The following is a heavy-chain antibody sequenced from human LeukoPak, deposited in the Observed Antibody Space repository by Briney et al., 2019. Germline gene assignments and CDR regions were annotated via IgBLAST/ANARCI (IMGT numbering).Heavy chain of an antibody. CDR1: GFTFRSYG. V-gene: IGHV3-30*02. Sequence: GRSLRLSCAAPGFTFRSYGVHWVRQAPAKGLEWVAIIGYDGNLKNYADSVKGRFSISRDNSTTTLSLQLNRLGAEATAVYFCAKDRGVSEYVLYYFDYWGQGPLVTVSS. CDR2: IGYDGNLK. CDR3: AKDRGVSEYVLYYFDY. D-gene: IGHD3-16*01. J-gene: IGHJ4*02.